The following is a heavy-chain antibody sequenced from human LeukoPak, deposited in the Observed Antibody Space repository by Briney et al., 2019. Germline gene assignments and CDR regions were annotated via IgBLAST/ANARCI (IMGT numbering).Heavy chain of an antibody. D-gene: IGHD1-7*01. Sequence: ASVKVSCKASDYTFTSYGFSWVRQAPGQGLEWMGWINAYNDNTNYAQKLQGRVTMTTDTSTSTAYMELRSLRSDDTAVYYCARKLRLFDYWGQGTLVTVSS. J-gene: IGHJ4*02. CDR3: ARKLRLFDY. CDR2: INAYNDNT. CDR1: DYTFTSYG. V-gene: IGHV1-18*01.